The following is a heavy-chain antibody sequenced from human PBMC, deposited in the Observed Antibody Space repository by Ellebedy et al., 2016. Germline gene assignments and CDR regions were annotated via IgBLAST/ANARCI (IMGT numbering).Heavy chain of an antibody. J-gene: IGHJ5*02. V-gene: IGHV3-9*01. D-gene: IGHD2-8*02. CDR3: ARDDFLVGFDP. CDR1: GFTFDDYA. Sequence: GGSLRLSXAASGFTFDDYAMHWVRQAPGKGLEWVSGISWNSGSIGYADSVKGRFTISRDNAKNTLYLQMNSLRAEDTAVYYCARDDFLVGFDPWGQGTLVTVSS. CDR2: ISWNSGSI.